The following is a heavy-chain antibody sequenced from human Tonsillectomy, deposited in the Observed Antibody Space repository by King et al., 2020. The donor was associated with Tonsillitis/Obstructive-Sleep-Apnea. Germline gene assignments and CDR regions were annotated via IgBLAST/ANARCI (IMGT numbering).Heavy chain of an antibody. CDR1: GGSISSGGYY. CDR3: ARESNQDIVVVPEYN. D-gene: IGHD2-2*01. J-gene: IGHJ4*02. V-gene: IGHV4-31*03. Sequence: QLQESGPGLVKPSQTLSLTCTVSGGSISSGGYYWSWIRQHPGKGLEWIGYIYYSGSTYYNPSLKSRVTISLDTAKNQFSLKLSSVTAADTAVYYCARESNQDIVVVPEYNWGQGTLVTVSS. CDR2: IYYSGST.